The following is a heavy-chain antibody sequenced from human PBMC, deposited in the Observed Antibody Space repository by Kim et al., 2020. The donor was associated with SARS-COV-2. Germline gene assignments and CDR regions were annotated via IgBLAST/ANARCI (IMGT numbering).Heavy chain of an antibody. V-gene: IGHV1-18*04. D-gene: IGHD6-19*01. CDR2: ISAYNGNT. CDR3: ARDLRQWLGLYYFDY. CDR1: GYTFTSYG. J-gene: IGHJ4*02. Sequence: ASVKVSCKASGYTFTSYGISWVRQAPGQGLEWMGWISAYNGNTNYAQKLQGRVTMTTDTSTSTAYMELRSLRSDDTAVYYCARDLRQWLGLYYFDYLGQGTLVTVSS.